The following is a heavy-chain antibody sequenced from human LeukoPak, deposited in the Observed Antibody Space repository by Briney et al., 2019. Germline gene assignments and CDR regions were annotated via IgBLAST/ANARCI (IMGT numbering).Heavy chain of an antibody. V-gene: IGHV3-23*01. CDR3: ARYSSDWGTPDY. J-gene: IGHJ4*02. Sequence: ETLSLTCTVSGGSISSYYWSWLRQPPGKGLEWVSAKSGSGGSTYYADSVKGRCTISRDNSKNTLYLQMNSLRAEDTAVYYCARYSSDWGTPDYWGQGTLVTVSS. D-gene: IGHD6-19*01. CDR1: GGSISSYY. CDR2: KSGSGGST.